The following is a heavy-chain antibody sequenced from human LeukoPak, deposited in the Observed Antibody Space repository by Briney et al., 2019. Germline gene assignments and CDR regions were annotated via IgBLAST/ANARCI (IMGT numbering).Heavy chain of an antibody. Sequence: PSETLSLTCTVSGGSISSYYWSWIRQPPGKGLEWIGRIHSSGNTNYNPSLKGRVTMSVDTSKNQFSLSLTSVTAADTAVYYCARTTAHWYFDLWGRGTLVSVSS. J-gene: IGHJ2*01. V-gene: IGHV4-4*07. CDR2: IHSSGNT. CDR3: ARTTAHWYFDL. D-gene: IGHD2-21*02. CDR1: GGSISSYY.